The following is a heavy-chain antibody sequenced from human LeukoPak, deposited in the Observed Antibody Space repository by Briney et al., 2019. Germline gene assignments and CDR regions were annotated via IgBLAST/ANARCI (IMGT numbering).Heavy chain of an antibody. CDR3: ARHGGFRSCSSTSCYGHYGMDV. J-gene: IGHJ6*02. CDR1: GGSISSYY. Sequence: SETLSLTCTVSGGSISSYYWSWIRQPPGKGLEWIGYIYYSGSTNYNPSLKSRVTISVDTSKNQFSLKLSSVTAADTAVYYCARHGGFRSCSSTSCYGHYGMDVWGQGTTVTVSS. V-gene: IGHV4-59*08. D-gene: IGHD2-2*01. CDR2: IYYSGST.